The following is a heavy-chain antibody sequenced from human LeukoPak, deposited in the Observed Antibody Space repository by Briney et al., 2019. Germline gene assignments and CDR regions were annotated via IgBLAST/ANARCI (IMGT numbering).Heavy chain of an antibody. Sequence: ASVKVSCKASGDTFTGYYMHWVRQAPGQGLEWMGWINPNSGGTNYAQKFQGRVTMTRDTSISTAYLELSSLRYEDTAVYYCARDSGEDTAMVNYYYYGMDVWGQGTTVTVSS. CDR1: GDTFTGYY. CDR3: ARDSGEDTAMVNYYYYGMDV. D-gene: IGHD5-18*01. J-gene: IGHJ6*02. CDR2: INPNSGGT. V-gene: IGHV1-2*02.